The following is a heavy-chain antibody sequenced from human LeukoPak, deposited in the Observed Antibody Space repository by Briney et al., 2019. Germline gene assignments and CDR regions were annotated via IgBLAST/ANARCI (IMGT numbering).Heavy chain of an antibody. D-gene: IGHD3-10*01. CDR1: GGSISSSSHY. CDR2: ISNSGST. Sequence: SETLSLTCTVSGGSISSSSHYWGWIRQPPGKGLEWIGSISNSGSTYYNPSLKNRVTISVDTSNNQFSLKLSSVTAADTAVYYCATRPGLLWFGELSPWFDYWGQGTLVTVSS. J-gene: IGHJ4*02. CDR3: ATRPGLLWFGELSPWFDY. V-gene: IGHV4-39*07.